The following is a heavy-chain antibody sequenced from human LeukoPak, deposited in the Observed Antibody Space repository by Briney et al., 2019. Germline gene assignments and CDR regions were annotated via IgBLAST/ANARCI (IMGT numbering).Heavy chain of an antibody. CDR2: IDPSDSYT. D-gene: IGHD6-19*01. Sequence: GESLKISCKGSGYSFTSYWISWVRKMPGKGLERMGRIDPSDSYTNYSPSFQGHVTISADKSISTAYLQWSSLKASDTAMYYCARSSGWPQYYYGMDVWGQGTTVTVSS. J-gene: IGHJ6*02. V-gene: IGHV5-10-1*01. CDR3: ARSSGWPQYYYGMDV. CDR1: GYSFTSYW.